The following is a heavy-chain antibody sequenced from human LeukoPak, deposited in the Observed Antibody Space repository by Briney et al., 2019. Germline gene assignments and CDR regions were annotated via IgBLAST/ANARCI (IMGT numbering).Heavy chain of an antibody. D-gene: IGHD6-13*01. CDR2: ISGSGGST. V-gene: IGHV3-23*01. Sequence: GGSLILSCAASGFTFSNYAMSWVRQAPGKGLEWVSAISGSGGSTYYADSVKGRFTISRDNSKNTLYLQMNSLRAEDTSIYFCAKALEQETVIALDSWGQGTLVTVSS. CDR3: AKALEQETVIALDS. CDR1: GFTFSNYA. J-gene: IGHJ4*02.